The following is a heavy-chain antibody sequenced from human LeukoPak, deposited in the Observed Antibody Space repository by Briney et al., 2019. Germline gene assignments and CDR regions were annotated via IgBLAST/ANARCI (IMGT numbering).Heavy chain of an antibody. CDR2: IYPSGAT. CDR1: GGSFSANY. D-gene: IGHD3-22*01. Sequence: KPSETLSLTCAVSGGSFSANYWSWIRQPPGGGLEWIAEIYPSGATQYNPSLTGRATISADRSKSQFSLRLSSVTAADTAVYYCAGYQLWFQNDVWGQGTLVTVSS. CDR3: AGYQLWFQNDV. J-gene: IGHJ4*02. V-gene: IGHV4-34*01.